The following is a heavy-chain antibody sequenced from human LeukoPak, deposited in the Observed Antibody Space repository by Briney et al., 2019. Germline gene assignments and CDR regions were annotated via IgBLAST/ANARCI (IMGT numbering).Heavy chain of an antibody. V-gene: IGHV3-11*04. Sequence: GGSLRLSCAASGFTLSDYYMSWIRQAPGKGLEWVSYISSSGSTIFYADSVKGRFTVSRDNAKNSLYLQMNSLRAEDTAVYYCARVKAFGSARLDYWGQGTLVTVSP. CDR1: GFTLSDYY. D-gene: IGHD6-6*01. J-gene: IGHJ4*02. CDR3: ARVKAFGSARLDY. CDR2: ISSSGSTI.